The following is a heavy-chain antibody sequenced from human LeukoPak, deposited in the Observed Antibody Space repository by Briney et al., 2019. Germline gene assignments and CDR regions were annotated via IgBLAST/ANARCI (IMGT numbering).Heavy chain of an antibody. J-gene: IGHJ3*02. CDR1: GGSISSYY. Sequence: SETLSLTCTVSGGSISSYYWSWIRQPPGKGLEWIGYIYYSGSTNYNPSPKSRVTISVDTSKNQFSLKLSSVTAADTAVYYCARRTTHAFDIWGQGTMVTVSS. CDR2: IYYSGST. D-gene: IGHD1-14*01. CDR3: ARRTTHAFDI. V-gene: IGHV4-59*01.